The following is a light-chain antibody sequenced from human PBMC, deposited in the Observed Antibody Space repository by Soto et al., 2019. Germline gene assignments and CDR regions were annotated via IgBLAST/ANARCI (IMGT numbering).Light chain of an antibody. CDR3: QQYGSSPPIT. Sequence: EIVLTQSPGTLSLSPGERATLSCRASQSVSSSYLAWYQQKPGQAPRLLIYGASSRATGIPERFSGSGSGTDFTLTISRPEPEDFAVYYGQQYGSSPPITVGQGTRRAIK. J-gene: IGKJ5*01. CDR1: QSVSSSY. V-gene: IGKV3-20*01. CDR2: GAS.